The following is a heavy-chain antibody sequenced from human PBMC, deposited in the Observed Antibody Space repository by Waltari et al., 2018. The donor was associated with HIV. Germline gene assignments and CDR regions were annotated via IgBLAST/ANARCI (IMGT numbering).Heavy chain of an antibody. CDR2: IYWDDDV. CDR3: ARTWAGSETQRSFDY. Sequence: QITLKESGPTLVKPTQTLTLTCPFSGFSLSTTGVGVGWIRQPPGKALEWLALIYWDDDVRYSPFLKSRITVTKDTSENQVVLTMTNMAPVDTATYYCARTWAGSETQRSFDYWGQGTLVTVSS. J-gene: IGHJ4*02. V-gene: IGHV2-5*02. D-gene: IGHD6-25*01. CDR1: GFSLSTTGVG.